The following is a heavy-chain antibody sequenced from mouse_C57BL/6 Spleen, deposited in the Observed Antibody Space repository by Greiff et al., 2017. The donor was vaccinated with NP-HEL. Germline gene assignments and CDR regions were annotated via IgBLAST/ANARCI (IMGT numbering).Heavy chain of an antibody. CDR1: GYTFTDYY. Sequence: EVQLQQSGPELVKPGASVKISCKASGYTFTDYYMNWVKQSHGKSLEWIGDINPNNGGTSYNQKFKGKATLTVDKSSSTAYMELRSLTSEDSAVYYCARGGTTVVDPLYAMDYWGQGTSVTVSS. V-gene: IGHV1-26*01. J-gene: IGHJ4*01. CDR3: ARGGTTVVDPLYAMDY. D-gene: IGHD1-1*01. CDR2: INPNNGGT.